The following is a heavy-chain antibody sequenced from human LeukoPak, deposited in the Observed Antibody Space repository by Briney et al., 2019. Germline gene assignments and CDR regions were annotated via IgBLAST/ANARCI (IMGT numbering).Heavy chain of an antibody. CDR2: IWYDGSNK. Sequence: GGSLRLSCAASGFTFSSYGMHWVRQAPGKGLEWVAVIWYDGSNKYYADSVKGRFTISRDNSKNTLYLQMNSLRAEDTAVYYCARGGSEGKADLGDYWGQGTLVTVSS. J-gene: IGHJ4*02. D-gene: IGHD2-15*01. CDR3: ARGGSEGKADLGDY. V-gene: IGHV3-33*01. CDR1: GFTFSSYG.